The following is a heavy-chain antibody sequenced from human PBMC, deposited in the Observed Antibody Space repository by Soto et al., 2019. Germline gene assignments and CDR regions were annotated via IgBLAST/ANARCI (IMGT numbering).Heavy chain of an antibody. J-gene: IGHJ6*03. CDR3: ARDITGTIYYYYYYMDV. V-gene: IGHV1-18*01. CDR2: ISAYNGNT. Sequence: GASVKVSCKASGYTFTSYGISWVRQAPGQGLEWMGWISAYNGNTNYAQKLQGRVTMTTDTSTSTAYMELRSLRSDDTAVYYCARDITGTIYYYYYYMDVWGKGTTVTVSS. D-gene: IGHD1-7*01. CDR1: GYTFTSYG.